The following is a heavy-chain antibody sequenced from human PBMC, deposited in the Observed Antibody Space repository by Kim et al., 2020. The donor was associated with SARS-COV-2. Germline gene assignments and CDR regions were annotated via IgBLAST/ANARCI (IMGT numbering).Heavy chain of an antibody. CDR3: ARSITMVRGVNGYYFDY. J-gene: IGHJ4*02. Sequence: LKSRVTISVDTSKNQFSLKLSSVTAADTAVYYCARSITMVRGVNGYYFDYWGQGTLVTVSS. D-gene: IGHD3-10*01. V-gene: IGHV4-34*01.